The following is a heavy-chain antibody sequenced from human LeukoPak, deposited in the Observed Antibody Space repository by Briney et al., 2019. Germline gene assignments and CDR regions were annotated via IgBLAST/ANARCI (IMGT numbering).Heavy chain of an antibody. CDR1: GYTFTSNS. V-gene: IGHV1-46*01. D-gene: IGHD5-24*01. Sequence: GASVKVSCKAFGYTFTSNSMHWVRQAPGQGPEWMGVISPSGGSTTYAQKFQGRVTLTRDMSTSTDYLELSSLRSEDTAVYSCARDHSVRDEAWWFNPWGQGTLVTVSP. CDR3: ARDHSVRDEAWWFNP. CDR2: ISPSGGST. J-gene: IGHJ5*02.